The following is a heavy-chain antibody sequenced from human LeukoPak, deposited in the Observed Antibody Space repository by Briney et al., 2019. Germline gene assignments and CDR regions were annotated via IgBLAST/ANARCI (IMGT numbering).Heavy chain of an antibody. D-gene: IGHD4-11*01. V-gene: IGHV4-59*02. J-gene: IGHJ6*02. CDR2: VYYSGSA. CDR3: ARDGSNWSNDYYHGVDV. CDR1: GDSVTTYY. Sequence: SETLSLTCTVSGDSVTTYYWSWIRQPPGKGLEWLGYVYYSGSATYNPSLKSRVTISVDTSKDQFSLRLSSVTAADTAVYYCARDGSNWSNDYYHGVDVWGQGTTVTVSS.